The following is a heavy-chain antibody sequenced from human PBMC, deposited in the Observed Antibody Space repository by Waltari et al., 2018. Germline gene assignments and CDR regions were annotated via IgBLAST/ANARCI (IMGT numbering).Heavy chain of an antibody. CDR1: GGSISSGGYY. CDR3: ARVLSSGYYYFYFDY. V-gene: IGHV4-31*03. CDR2: SYYSGST. D-gene: IGHD3-22*01. J-gene: IGHJ4*02. Sequence: QVQLQESGPGLVKPSQTLSLTCTVSGGSISSGGYYWSWIRQHPGKGLEWIGYSYYSGSTYYNPSLKSRVTISVDTSKNQFSLKLSSVTAADTAVYYCARVLSSGYYYFYFDYWGQGTLVTVSS.